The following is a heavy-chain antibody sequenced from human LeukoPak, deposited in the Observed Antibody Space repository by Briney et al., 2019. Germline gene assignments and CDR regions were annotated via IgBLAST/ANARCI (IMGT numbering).Heavy chain of an antibody. CDR1: GFTFSNYW. J-gene: IGHJ2*01. V-gene: IGHV3-7*01. CDR2: IKPSGSEK. CDR3: AREALEPTAYCGGDCPHWYFDL. Sequence: GGSLRLSCEGSGFTFSNYWMTWVRQAPEKGLEWVANIKPSGSEKHYADSVEGRFTISRDNAKNSLYLQMNSLRAEDTAVYYCAREALEPTAYCGGDCPHWYFDLWGRGTLVTVSS. D-gene: IGHD2-21*02.